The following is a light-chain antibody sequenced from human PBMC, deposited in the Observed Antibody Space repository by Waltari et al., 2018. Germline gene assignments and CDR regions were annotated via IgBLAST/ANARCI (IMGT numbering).Light chain of an antibody. J-gene: IGKJ4*01. CDR2: WAS. CDR1: ESVLYSRNNKDH. CDR3: QQYYNTPLT. Sequence: DIVMTQSPESLAVSLGERATINCKSSESVLYSRNNKDHLAWYQQKPGQCPKLLIYWASTRESGVPDRFSGSGSETEFTLTINSLQAEDVAVYYCQQYYNTPLTFGGGTKVEIK. V-gene: IGKV4-1*01.